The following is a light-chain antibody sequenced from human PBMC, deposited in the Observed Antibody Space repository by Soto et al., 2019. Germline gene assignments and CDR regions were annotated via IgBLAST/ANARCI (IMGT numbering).Light chain of an antibody. CDR3: CSYAGNGARV. CDR2: DVN. Sequence: QSALTQPASVSGSPGQSITISCAGSGCDVGNYDLLSWYQQLPGKAPKLIIFDVNRRPSGVADRFSGSKSSTTASLTISGQQAEDDDDFFCCSYAGNGARVFGEGTKLTVL. J-gene: IGLJ2*01. V-gene: IGLV2-23*02. CDR1: GCDVGNYDL.